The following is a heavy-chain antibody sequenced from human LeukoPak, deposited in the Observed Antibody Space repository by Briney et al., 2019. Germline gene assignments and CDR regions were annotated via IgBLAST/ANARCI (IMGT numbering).Heavy chain of an antibody. V-gene: IGHV4-39*07. Sequence: TSETLSLTCTVSGGSISSSSYYWGWIRQPPGKGLEWIGSIYYSGSTYYNPSLKSRVTISVDTSKNQFSLKLSSVTAADTAVYYCARASGWVTNPFDYWGQGTLVTVSS. CDR1: GGSISSSSYY. CDR2: IYYSGST. D-gene: IGHD2-21*02. J-gene: IGHJ4*02. CDR3: ARASGWVTNPFDY.